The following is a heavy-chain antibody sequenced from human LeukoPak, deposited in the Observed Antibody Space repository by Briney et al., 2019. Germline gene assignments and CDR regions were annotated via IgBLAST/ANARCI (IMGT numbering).Heavy chain of an antibody. J-gene: IGHJ4*02. CDR3: ARTDILTGYYYY. CDR2: IYYSGST. D-gene: IGHD3-9*01. V-gene: IGHV4-59*08. CDR1: GGSISGYY. Sequence: SETLSLTCTVSGGSISGYYWSWIRQPPGKGLEWIGFIYYSGSTNYNPSLKSRVTISVDTSKNQFSLKLSSVTAADTAVYYCARTDILTGYYYYWGQGTLVTVSS.